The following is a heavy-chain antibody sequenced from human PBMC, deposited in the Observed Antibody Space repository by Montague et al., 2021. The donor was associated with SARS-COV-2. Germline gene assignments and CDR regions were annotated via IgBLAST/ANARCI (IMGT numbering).Heavy chain of an antibody. D-gene: IGHD2-15*01. V-gene: IGHV4-39*01. CDR3: ANADRCSSGSCYSPFDS. CDR2: IYYTGTT. J-gene: IGHJ4*02. Sequence: SETLSLTCTVSGDSVTTNLYYWGWICQPPGKGLEWIGNIYYTGTTYYNPSLKSRVTMSVDTSKNQFSLKLTSVTAADTAVYYCANADRCSSGSCYSPFDSWGQGSLVTVSS. CDR1: GDSVTTNLYY.